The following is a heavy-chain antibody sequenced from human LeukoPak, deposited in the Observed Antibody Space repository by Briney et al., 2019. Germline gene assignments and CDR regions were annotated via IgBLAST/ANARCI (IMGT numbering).Heavy chain of an antibody. CDR2: ISGSGGGT. V-gene: IGHV3-23*01. D-gene: IGHD1-26*01. CDR3: AKDLGRYRNNFFDY. J-gene: IGHJ4*02. Sequence: GGSLRLSCAASGFTFSSIAMSWVRQAPDKGLEWVSTISGSGGGTYYADSVKGRFTISRDDSKNTLYLQMNSLRADDTAVYYCAKDLGRYRNNFFDYWGQGNLATVSS. CDR1: GFTFSSIA.